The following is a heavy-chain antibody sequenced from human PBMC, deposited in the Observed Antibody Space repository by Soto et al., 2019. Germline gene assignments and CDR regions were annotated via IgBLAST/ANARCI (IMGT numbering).Heavy chain of an antibody. D-gene: IGHD2-15*01. CDR2: INPSGGST. CDR3: ALMNCSGGSCYYYFDY. J-gene: IGHJ4*02. V-gene: IGHV1-46*03. CDR1: GYTFTSYY. Sequence: QVQLVQSGAEVKKPGASVKVSCKASGYTFTSYYMHWVRQAPGQGLEWMGIINPSGGSTSYAQKFQRRVTMTRHTSTSTVYMELSSLRSEDTVMYYCALMNCSGGSCYYYFDYWGQGTLVTVSS.